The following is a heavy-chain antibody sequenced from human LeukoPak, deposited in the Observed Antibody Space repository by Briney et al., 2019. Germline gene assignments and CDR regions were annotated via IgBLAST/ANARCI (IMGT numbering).Heavy chain of an antibody. D-gene: IGHD5-18*01. Sequence: SETLSLTCSVSGGSISTYYWTWIRQPPGKGLEWIGYIYYTGSTNYNPSLKSRATMSVDTSKSQLSLKMTSVTAADTAVYYCARDNWGVHTANDRWGQGTLVTVSS. CDR1: GGSISTYY. V-gene: IGHV4-59*12. J-gene: IGHJ4*02. CDR3: ARDNWGVHTANDR. CDR2: IYYTGST.